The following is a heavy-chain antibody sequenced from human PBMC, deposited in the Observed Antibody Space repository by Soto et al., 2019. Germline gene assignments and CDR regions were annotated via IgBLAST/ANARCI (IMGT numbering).Heavy chain of an antibody. D-gene: IGHD1-7*01. Sequence: SETLSLTCTVSGGSISSYYWSWIRQPPGKGLEWIGYIYYSGSTNYNPSLKSRVTISVDTSKNQFSLKLSSVTAADTAVYYCARDGGAYNWNYDRYYYYYMDVWGKGTTVTVSS. CDR1: GGSISSYY. J-gene: IGHJ6*03. CDR2: IYYSGST. CDR3: ARDGGAYNWNYDRYYYYYMDV. V-gene: IGHV4-59*12.